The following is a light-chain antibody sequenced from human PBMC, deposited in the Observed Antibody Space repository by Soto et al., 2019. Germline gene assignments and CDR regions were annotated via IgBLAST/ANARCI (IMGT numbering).Light chain of an antibody. CDR3: QSYGTTTSVPHV. CDR1: SSNIGAGKD. V-gene: IGLV1-40*01. J-gene: IGLJ1*01. CDR2: ADI. Sequence: QSVLTQPPSVSGAPGQRVTISCTGSSSNIGAGKDVNWVRQLPGTAPELLIYADINRPSGVPDRFSGSKSGSSASLAITGLQVEDEAVYYCQSYGTTTSVPHVCGTETKVTVL.